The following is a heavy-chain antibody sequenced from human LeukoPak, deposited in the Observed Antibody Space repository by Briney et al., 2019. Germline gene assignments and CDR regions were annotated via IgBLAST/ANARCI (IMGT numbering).Heavy chain of an antibody. CDR2: IYYSGST. D-gene: IGHD5-18*01. V-gene: IGHV4-59*08. CDR1: GGSISSYY. Sequence: SETLSLTCTVSGGSISSYYWSWIRQPPGKGLEWIGYIYYSGSTNYNPSLKSRVTISVDTSKNQFSLKLSSVTAADAAVYYCARHDTAGPVPYYFDYWGQGTLVTVSS. CDR3: ARHDTAGPVPYYFDY. J-gene: IGHJ4*02.